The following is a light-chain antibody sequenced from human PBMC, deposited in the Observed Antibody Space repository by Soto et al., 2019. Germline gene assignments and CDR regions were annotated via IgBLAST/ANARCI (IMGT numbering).Light chain of an antibody. CDR1: QSVLYSSNNKNY. J-gene: IGKJ4*01. Sequence: DIVMTQSPDSLAVSLGERATINCKSSQSVLYSSNNKNYLAWYQQKTGQPPKLILYWASTRESGVSDRFSGSGSGTDFTLTISSLQAEDVAVYYCQQFYGTPLTFGGGTKVEIK. CDR3: QQFYGTPLT. CDR2: WAS. V-gene: IGKV4-1*01.